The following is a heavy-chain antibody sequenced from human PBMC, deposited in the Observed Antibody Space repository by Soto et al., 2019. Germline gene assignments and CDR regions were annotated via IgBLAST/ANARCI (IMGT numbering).Heavy chain of an antibody. CDR3: ARAGGTMVRGVRALNWFDP. V-gene: IGHV4-59*01. CDR1: GGSISSYY. D-gene: IGHD3-10*01. CDR2: IYYSGST. J-gene: IGHJ5*02. Sequence: SETLSLTCTVSGGSISSYYWSWIRQPPGKGLEWIGYIYYSGSTNYNPSLKSRVTISVDTSKNQFSLKLSSVTAADTAVSYCARAGGTMVRGVRALNWFDPWGQGTLVTVSS.